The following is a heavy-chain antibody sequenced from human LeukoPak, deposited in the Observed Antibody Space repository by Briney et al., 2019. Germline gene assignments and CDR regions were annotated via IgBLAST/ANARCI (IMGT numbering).Heavy chain of an antibody. D-gene: IGHD2-2*01. Sequence: GASVKVSCKASGGTFSSYAISWVRQAPGQGLEWMGGIIPIFGTANYAQKFQGRVTITTDESTSTAYMGLSSLRSEDTAVYYCASFIHSYIVVVPAAIYAFDIWGQGTMVTVSS. CDR3: ASFIHSYIVVVPAAIYAFDI. CDR1: GGTFSSYA. J-gene: IGHJ3*02. CDR2: IIPIFGTA. V-gene: IGHV1-69*05.